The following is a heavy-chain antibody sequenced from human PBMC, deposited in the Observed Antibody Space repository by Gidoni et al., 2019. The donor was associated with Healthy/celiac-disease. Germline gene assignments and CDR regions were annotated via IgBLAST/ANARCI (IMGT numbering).Heavy chain of an antibody. D-gene: IGHD3-3*01. J-gene: IGHJ4*02. Sequence: EVQLVESGGGLVTPGGSLRLSCAASGFTCSNAWMSWVRQAPGKGLEWVGRIKSKTDGGTTDYAAPVKGRFTISRDDSKNTLYLQMNSLKTEDTAVYYCTTGSYDFWSGYVAAGYWGQGTLVTVSS. CDR3: TTGSYDFWSGYVAAGY. CDR1: GFTCSNAW. V-gene: IGHV3-15*01. CDR2: IKSKTDGGTT.